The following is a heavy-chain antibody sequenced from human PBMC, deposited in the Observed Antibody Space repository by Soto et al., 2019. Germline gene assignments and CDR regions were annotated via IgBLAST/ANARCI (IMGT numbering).Heavy chain of an antibody. CDR1: GGSISSGDYY. CDR2: IYYSGST. Sequence: SETLSLTCTVSGGSISSGDYYWSWIRQPPGKGLEWIAYIYYSGSTYYNPSLKSRLTISVDPSKNQFSLKLSSVTAADTAVYYCARTASPAPFYDASADFERWGQGTLVTVSS. V-gene: IGHV4-30-4*01. CDR3: ARTASPAPFYDASADFER. J-gene: IGHJ5*02. D-gene: IGHD3-22*01.